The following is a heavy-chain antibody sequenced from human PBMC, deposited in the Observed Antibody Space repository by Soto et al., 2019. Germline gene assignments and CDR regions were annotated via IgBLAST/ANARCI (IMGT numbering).Heavy chain of an antibody. CDR2: IYYSGSN. D-gene: IGHD3-22*01. Sequence: PSETLSLTCPRSGLYIRSCSYYWCWFRLHPGKGLEWIGYIYYSGSNYYNPSLKSRVTISVDTSKNQFSLKLSSVTAADTAVYYCARERNSGYPIFDYWGQGTLVTVSS. CDR3: ARERNSGYPIFDY. V-gene: IGHV4-31*03. CDR1: GLYIRSCSYY. J-gene: IGHJ4*02.